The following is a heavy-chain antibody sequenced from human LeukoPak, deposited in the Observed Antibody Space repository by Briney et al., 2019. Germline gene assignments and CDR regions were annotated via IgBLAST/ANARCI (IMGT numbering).Heavy chain of an antibody. CDR1: GFTFSSYW. CDR3: ARTPDYSSSWYYFDY. V-gene: IGHV3-7*01. D-gene: IGHD6-13*01. J-gene: IGHJ4*02. CDR2: IKQDGSEK. Sequence: PGGSLRLSCAASGFTFSSYWMSWVRQAPGKGLEWVANIKQDGSEKYYVDSVKGRFTISRDNAKNSLYLQMNSLIAEDTAVYYCARTPDYSSSWYYFDYWGQGTLVTVSS.